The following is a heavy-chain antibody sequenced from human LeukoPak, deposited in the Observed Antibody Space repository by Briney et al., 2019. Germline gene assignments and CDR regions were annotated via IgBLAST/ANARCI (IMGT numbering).Heavy chain of an antibody. CDR2: ISGSGIST. Sequence: GGSLRLSCAASGFTFNIFAMNWVRQASGGGLEWVSAISGSGISTYYADSVKGRFTISRDNSKNTLYLQINSLRAEDTAVYFCAKDQHGYDKPIDYWGQGTLVTVSS. CDR1: GFTFNIFA. CDR3: AKDQHGYDKPIDY. D-gene: IGHD5-12*01. V-gene: IGHV3-23*01. J-gene: IGHJ4*02.